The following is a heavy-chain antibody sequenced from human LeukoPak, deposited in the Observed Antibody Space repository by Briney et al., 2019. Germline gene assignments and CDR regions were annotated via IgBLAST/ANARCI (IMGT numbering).Heavy chain of an antibody. V-gene: IGHV3-53*01. CDR3: ARGSFGSSGWYGNY. CDR2: IYSGGST. J-gene: IGHJ4*02. CDR1: GFTVSSNY. D-gene: IGHD6-19*01. Sequence: GGSLRLSCAASGFTVSSNYMSWVRQAPGKGLEWVSVIYSGGSTYYADSVKGRFTISRDNSKNTLYLQMDSLRAEDTAVYYCARGSFGSSGWYGNYWGQGTLVTVSS.